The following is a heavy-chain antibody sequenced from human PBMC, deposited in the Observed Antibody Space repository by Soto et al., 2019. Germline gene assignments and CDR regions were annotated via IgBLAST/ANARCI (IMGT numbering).Heavy chain of an antibody. D-gene: IGHD2-2*01. V-gene: IGHV3-7*01. Sequence: EVQLVESGGGLVQPGGSLRLSCVVSGLTFSSYCMSWVRQAPGKGLEWVDNINPDGSESYYVDSVKGRFTISRDNAKNSLYLQMTSLSAEDTAVYYCARPARECSSPGCANLGQGTLVTVSS. CDR1: GLTFSSYC. CDR3: ARPARECSSPGCAN. CDR2: INPDGSES. J-gene: IGHJ1*01.